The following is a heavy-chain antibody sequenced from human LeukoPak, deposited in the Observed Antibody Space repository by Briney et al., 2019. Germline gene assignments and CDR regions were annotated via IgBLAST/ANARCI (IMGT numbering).Heavy chain of an antibody. D-gene: IGHD5-18*01. V-gene: IGHV3-21*01. CDR2: ISSSSSYI. J-gene: IGHJ4*02. CDR1: GFTFSSYS. CDR3: ARDPLWPPGDY. Sequence: GGSLRLSCAASGFTFSSYSMNWVRQAPGKGLEWVSSISSSSSYIYYADSVKGRFTIPRDNAKNSLYLQMNSLRAEDTAVYYRARDPLWPPGDYWGQGTLVTVSS.